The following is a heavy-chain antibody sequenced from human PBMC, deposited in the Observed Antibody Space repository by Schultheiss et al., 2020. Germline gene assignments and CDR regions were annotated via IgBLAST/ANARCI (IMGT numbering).Heavy chain of an antibody. Sequence: SETLSLTCTVSGGSISSYYWSWIRQPPGKGLEWIGYIYYSGSTNYNPSLKSRVTISVDTSRNQFSLKMSSVTAADTAVYYCARPRSSGWYGAFDIWGQGTMVTVSS. CDR3: ARPRSSGWYGAFDI. D-gene: IGHD6-13*01. CDR2: IYYSGST. V-gene: IGHV4-59*08. CDR1: GGSISSYY. J-gene: IGHJ3*02.